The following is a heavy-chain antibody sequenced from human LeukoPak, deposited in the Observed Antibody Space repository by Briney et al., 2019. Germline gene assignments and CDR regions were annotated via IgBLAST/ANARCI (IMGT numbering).Heavy chain of an antibody. V-gene: IGHV3-11*03. CDR3: ARRRMATGAYYFDY. CDR1: GFTFSDYY. CDR2: ISSSSSYT. Sequence: PGGSPRLSCAASGFTFSDYYMSWIRQAPGKGLEWVSYISSSSSYTNYADSVKGRFTISRDNAKKSLYLQLNSLRAEDTAVYYCARRRMATGAYYFDYWGQGTLVTVSS. J-gene: IGHJ4*02. D-gene: IGHD1-14*01.